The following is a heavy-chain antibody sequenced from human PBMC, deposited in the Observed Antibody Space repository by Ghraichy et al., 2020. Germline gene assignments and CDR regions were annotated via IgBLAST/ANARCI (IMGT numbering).Heavy chain of an antibody. D-gene: IGHD6-19*01. CDR3: ARDQSRGGYSSGWYISRAMAADDY. CDR1: GFTFSDYY. Sequence: GGSLRLSCAASGFTFSDYYMSWIRQAPGKGLEWVSYISSSGSTIYYADSVKGRFTISRDNAKNSLYLQMNSLRAEDTAVYYCARDQSRGGYSSGWYISRAMAADDYWGQGTLVTVSS. J-gene: IGHJ4*02. V-gene: IGHV3-11*01. CDR2: ISSSGSTI.